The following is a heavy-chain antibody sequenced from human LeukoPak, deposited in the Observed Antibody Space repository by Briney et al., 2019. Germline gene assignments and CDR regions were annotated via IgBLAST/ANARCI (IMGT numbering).Heavy chain of an antibody. D-gene: IGHD1-26*01. J-gene: IGHJ4*02. Sequence: GASVKVSCKASGYTFTSYGISWVQQAPGQGLEWMGWISAYNGNTNYAQKLQGRVTMTTDTSTSTAYMELRSLRSDDTAVYYCARDFTPGGSYYYDYWGQGTLVTVSS. CDR1: GYTFTSYG. CDR3: ARDFTPGGSYYYDY. CDR2: ISAYNGNT. V-gene: IGHV1-18*01.